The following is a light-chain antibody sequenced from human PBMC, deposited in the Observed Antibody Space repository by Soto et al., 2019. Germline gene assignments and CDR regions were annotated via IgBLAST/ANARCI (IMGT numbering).Light chain of an antibody. CDR2: GAS. CDR1: QSVSNSY. CDR3: QQYGSAPWT. Sequence: EIVLTQSPGTLSLSPGERATLSCRASQSVSNSYLAWYQQKPGQAPRLLIYGASSRATGIPDRFSGGGSGTDLTITISRLEPEDFAVYYCQQYGSAPWTFGQGTKVEIK. J-gene: IGKJ1*01. V-gene: IGKV3-20*01.